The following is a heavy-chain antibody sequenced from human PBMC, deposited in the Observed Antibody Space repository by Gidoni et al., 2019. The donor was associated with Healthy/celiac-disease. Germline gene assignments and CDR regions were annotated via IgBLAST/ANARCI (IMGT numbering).Heavy chain of an antibody. CDR2: ICSGGST. CDR1: GFTVRSNY. J-gene: IGHJ3*02. Sequence: EVQLVESGGGLIQPGGSLRVSCAAAGFTVRSNYMSWVRQAPGKGLEWVSVICSGGSTYYADSVKGRFTISRDNSKNTLYLQMNSLRAEDTAVYYCAIPMWERDAFDIWGQGTMVTVSS. CDR3: AIPMWERDAFDI. V-gene: IGHV3-53*01. D-gene: IGHD1-26*01.